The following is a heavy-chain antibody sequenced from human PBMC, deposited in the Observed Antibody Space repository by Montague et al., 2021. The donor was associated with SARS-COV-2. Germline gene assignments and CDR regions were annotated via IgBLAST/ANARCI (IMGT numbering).Heavy chain of an antibody. V-gene: IGHV2-70*11. CDR2: IDWDDDK. J-gene: IGHJ4*02. CDR3: ARIRYDILTGYQTLFDY. D-gene: IGHD3-9*01. CDR1: GFSLSTSGMC. Sequence: VKPTQTLTLTCTFSGFSLSTSGMCVSWIRQPPGKALEWLARIDWDDDKYYSTSLKTRLTISKDTSKNQAVLTMTNMDPVDTATYYCARIRYDILTGYQTLFDYWGQGTLVTVSS.